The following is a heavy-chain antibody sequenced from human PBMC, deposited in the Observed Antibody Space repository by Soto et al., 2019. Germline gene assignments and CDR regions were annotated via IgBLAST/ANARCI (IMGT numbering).Heavy chain of an antibody. CDR1: GGSVSSANYY. Sequence: SETLSLTCTVSGGSVSSANYYWSWIRQPPGKGLEWIGYIYYSGSSNYNPSLKSRVTLSLDTSKNQFSLRLRSVTAADTAVYYCARGGYSGYDPLDCWGQGTLVTVSS. J-gene: IGHJ4*02. V-gene: IGHV4-61*01. CDR3: ARGGYSGYDPLDC. D-gene: IGHD5-12*01. CDR2: IYYSGSS.